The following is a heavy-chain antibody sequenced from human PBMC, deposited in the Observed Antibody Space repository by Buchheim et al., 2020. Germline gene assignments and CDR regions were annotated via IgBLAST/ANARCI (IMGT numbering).Heavy chain of an antibody. J-gene: IGHJ6*02. CDR3: TTDYWAVTTDYYYYGMDV. CDR1: GFTFSNAW. D-gene: IGHD4-17*01. Sequence: EVQLVESGGGLVKPGGSLRLSCAASGFTFSNAWMNWVRQAPGKGLEWVGRIKSKTDGGTTDYAAPVKGRFTISRDASKNTLYLQMNSLKTEDTAVYYCTTDYWAVTTDYYYYGMDVWGQGTT. CDR2: IKSKTDGGTT. V-gene: IGHV3-15*07.